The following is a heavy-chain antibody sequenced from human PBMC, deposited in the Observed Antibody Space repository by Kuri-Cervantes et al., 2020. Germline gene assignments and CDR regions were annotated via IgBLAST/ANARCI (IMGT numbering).Heavy chain of an antibody. CDR3: AKVAHSSGYLGF. D-gene: IGHD3-22*01. V-gene: IGHV3-30*02. CDR1: GFSFSTYG. CDR2: IWFDGSGN. Sequence: GGSLRLSCAASGFSFSTYGMYWVRQAPGEGLEWVAVIWFDGSGNYYVDSVKGRLTISRDNSKNTLYLQMSSLRAEGTAVHYCAKVAHSSGYLGFWGQGTLVTVSS. J-gene: IGHJ4*02.